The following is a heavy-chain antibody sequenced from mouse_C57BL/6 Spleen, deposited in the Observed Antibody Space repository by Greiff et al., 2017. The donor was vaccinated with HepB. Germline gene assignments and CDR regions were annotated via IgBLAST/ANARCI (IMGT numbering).Heavy chain of an antibody. CDR1: GFSLSTSGMG. CDR2: IYWDDDK. Sequence: QVTLKESGPGILQSSQTLSLTCSFSGFSLSTSGMGVSWIRQPSGKGLEWLAHIYWDDDKRYNPSLKSRLTISKDTSRNQVFLKITSVDTADTATYYCARRRKAPYDYDEGYYAMDYWGQGTSVTVSS. V-gene: IGHV8-12*01. CDR3: ARRRKAPYDYDEGYYAMDY. D-gene: IGHD2-4*01. J-gene: IGHJ4*01.